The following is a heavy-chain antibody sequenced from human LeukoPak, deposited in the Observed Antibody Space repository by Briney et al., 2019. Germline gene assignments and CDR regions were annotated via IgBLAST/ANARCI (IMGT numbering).Heavy chain of an antibody. CDR2: INHSGST. CDR1: GGSFSGYY. Sequence: SETLSLTCAVYGGSFSGYYWSWIRQPPGKGPEWIGEINHSGSTNYNPSLKSRVTISVDTSKNQFSLKLSSVTAADTAVYYCARGADTDVDYYYYYGMDVWGQGTTVTVSS. CDR3: ARGADTDVDYYYYYGMDV. J-gene: IGHJ6*02. D-gene: IGHD5-18*01. V-gene: IGHV4-34*01.